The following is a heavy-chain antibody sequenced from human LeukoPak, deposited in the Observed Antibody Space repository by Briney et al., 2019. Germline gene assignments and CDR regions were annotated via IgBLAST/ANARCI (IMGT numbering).Heavy chain of an antibody. Sequence: ASVKVSCKASGYTFTSYDINWVRQATGQGLEWMGWMNPNSGNTGYAQKFQGRVTMTTDTSTSTAYMELRSLRSDDTAVYYCARDTMIVVVIPTYDAFDIWGQGTMVTVSS. D-gene: IGHD3-22*01. CDR2: MNPNSGNT. CDR1: GYTFTSYD. V-gene: IGHV1-8*01. J-gene: IGHJ3*02. CDR3: ARDTMIVVVIPTYDAFDI.